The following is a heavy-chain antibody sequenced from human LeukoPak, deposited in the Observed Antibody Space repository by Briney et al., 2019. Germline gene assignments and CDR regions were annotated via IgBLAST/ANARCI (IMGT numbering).Heavy chain of an antibody. J-gene: IGHJ3*02. D-gene: IGHD6-13*01. CDR2: IYRGGST. CDR1: GFTFNRYA. Sequence: GGSLRLSCAASGFTFNRYAMTWVRQAPGKGLEWVSVIYRGGSTYYADSVKGRFTISRDNSKNTLYLQMNSLRAEDTAVYYCAAVAAAGPLGSNAFDIWGQGTMVTVS. CDR3: AAVAAAGPLGSNAFDI. V-gene: IGHV3-53*01.